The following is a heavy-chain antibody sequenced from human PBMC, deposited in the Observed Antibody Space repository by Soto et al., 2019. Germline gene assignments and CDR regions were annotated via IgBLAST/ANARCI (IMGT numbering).Heavy chain of an antibody. CDR2: ISSDGSDV. CDR1: GFTLSSYW. CDR3: ARDQTVSGPSTLDS. J-gene: IGHJ4*02. V-gene: IGHV3-74*01. Sequence: EVQLVESGGGLVQPGGSLRVSCAASGFTLSSYWMHWVRQAPGKGLVWVARISSDGSDVLHADSVKGRFTVSRDNANNTLYLQMNSLRAEDTAVYYCARDQTVSGPSTLDSWGQGTLVAVSS. D-gene: IGHD4-4*01.